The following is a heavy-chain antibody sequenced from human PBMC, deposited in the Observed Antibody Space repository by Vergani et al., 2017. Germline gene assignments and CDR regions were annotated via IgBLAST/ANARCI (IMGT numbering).Heavy chain of an antibody. CDR2: IIPIVDIA. CDR1: GGTFSSYT. D-gene: IGHD6-13*01. Sequence: QVQLVQSGAEVKKPGSSVKVSCKASGGTFSSYTISWVRQAPGQGLEWMGRIIPIVDIANYAQKFQGRVTITADKSTSTAYMELSSLRSEDTAVYYCARGWIAAAGTTRGRFDPWGQGTLVTVSS. J-gene: IGHJ5*02. V-gene: IGHV1-69*02. CDR3: ARGWIAAAGTTRGRFDP.